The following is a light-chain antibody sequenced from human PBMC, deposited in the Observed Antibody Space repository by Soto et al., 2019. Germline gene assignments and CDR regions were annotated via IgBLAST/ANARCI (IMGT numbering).Light chain of an antibody. CDR3: QKYGSSPRT. CDR2: AAS. CDR1: QSVSSNY. V-gene: IGKV3-20*01. Sequence: EIVLTQSPGTLSLSPGERATLSCRASQSVSSNYLAWYQQKPGQAPRLLIYAASSRITGIPDRISGSGSGTDFTLTSSRLEPEDFAVYHRQKYGSSPRTCGQGTKVEIK. J-gene: IGKJ1*01.